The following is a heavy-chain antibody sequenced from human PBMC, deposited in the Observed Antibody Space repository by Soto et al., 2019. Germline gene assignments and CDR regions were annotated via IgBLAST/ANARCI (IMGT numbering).Heavy chain of an antibody. Sequence: GGSLRLSCAASGFTVSSNYMSWVRQAPGKGLEWVSAISGSGGSTYYADSVKGRFTISRDNSKNTLYLQMNSLRAEDTAVYYCAKGADYDPRQIDCWGQGTLVTVSS. J-gene: IGHJ4*02. D-gene: IGHD3-3*01. CDR1: GFTVSSNY. V-gene: IGHV3-23*01. CDR2: ISGSGGST. CDR3: AKGADYDPRQIDC.